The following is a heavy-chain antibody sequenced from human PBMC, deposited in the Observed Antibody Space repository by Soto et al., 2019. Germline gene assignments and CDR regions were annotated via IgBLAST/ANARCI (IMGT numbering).Heavy chain of an antibody. V-gene: IGHV3-73*01. D-gene: IGHD3-10*01. CDR2: IRSKANSYAT. Sequence: PGGSLRLSCAASGFTFSGSAMHWVRQASGKGLEWVGRIRSKANSYATAYAASVKGRFTISRDDSKNTAYLQMNSLKTEDTAVYYCTRGTMVRGVIIDNWFDPWGQGILVTVSS. CDR3: TRGTMVRGVIIDNWFDP. J-gene: IGHJ5*02. CDR1: GFTFSGSA.